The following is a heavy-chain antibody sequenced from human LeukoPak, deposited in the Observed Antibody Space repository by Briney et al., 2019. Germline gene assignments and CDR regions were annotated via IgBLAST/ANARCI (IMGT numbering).Heavy chain of an antibody. V-gene: IGHV1-8*03. Sequence: ASVKVSCKASGYTFTTLDINWVRQATGQGLEWMGWINPNSGNTGYAQKFQGRVTISRDTSISTAYMELSSLRSEDTAVYYCARVDGSPGYWGQGTLVTVSS. J-gene: IGHJ4*02. CDR3: ARVDGSPGY. CDR2: INPNSGNT. D-gene: IGHD2-15*01. CDR1: GYTFTTLD.